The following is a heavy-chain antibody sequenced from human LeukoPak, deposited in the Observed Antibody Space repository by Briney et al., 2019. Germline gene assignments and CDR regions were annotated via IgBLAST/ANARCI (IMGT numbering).Heavy chain of an antibody. Sequence: VSVEVSCKASGYTFTSYRISWVRQAPGQGLEWMGWISAYNGNTNYAQKLQGRVTMTTDTSTSTAYMELRSLRSDDTAVYYCAREGYDILTGPYYYYGMDVWGQGTTVTVSS. V-gene: IGHV1-18*01. CDR2: ISAYNGNT. CDR3: AREGYDILTGPYYYYGMDV. CDR1: GYTFTSYR. J-gene: IGHJ6*02. D-gene: IGHD3-9*01.